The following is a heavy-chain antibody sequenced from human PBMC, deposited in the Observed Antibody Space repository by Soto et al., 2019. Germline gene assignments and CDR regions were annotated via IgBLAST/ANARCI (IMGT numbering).Heavy chain of an antibody. CDR2: INPHSGDT. V-gene: IGHV1-2*02. D-gene: IGHD4-17*01. CDR1: GYTFTDHY. CDR3: ARGRTVNFYGMDV. Sequence: QVQLVQSGAEVKKPGASVKVSCVASGYTFTDHYIHGVRQAPGQGLEWMGWINPHSGDTIYAQKFQGRVTLNRDTSISTAYMELSRLRSDDTAVYYCARGRTVNFYGMDVWGQGTTVTVSS. J-gene: IGHJ6*02.